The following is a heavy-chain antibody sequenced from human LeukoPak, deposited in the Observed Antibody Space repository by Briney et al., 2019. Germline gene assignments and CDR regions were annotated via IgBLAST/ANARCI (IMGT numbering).Heavy chain of an antibody. D-gene: IGHD6-6*01. V-gene: IGHV4-59*08. J-gene: IGHJ4*02. CDR1: GGSISSYY. CDR3: ARVGGGQLVPHYFDY. CDR2: IYYSGST. Sequence: SETLSLTCTVSGGSISSYYWSWIRQPPGKGLEWIGYIYYSGSTNYNPSLKSRVTISVDTSKNQFSLKLSSVTAADTAVYYCARVGGGQLVPHYFDYWGQGTLVTVSS.